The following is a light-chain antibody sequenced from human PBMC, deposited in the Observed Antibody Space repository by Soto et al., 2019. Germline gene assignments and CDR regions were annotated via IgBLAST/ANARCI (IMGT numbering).Light chain of an antibody. CDR1: SSNIGSNY. J-gene: IGLJ2*01. CDR3: AAWDDSLNGHVV. Sequence: QSVVTQPPSASGTPGQSVTISCSGSSSNIGSNYVYWYQQLPGTAPKLLIYRNNQRPSGVPDRFSGSKSGTSASLAISGLRSEDDADYYCAAWDDSLNGHVVFGGGTKLTVL. CDR2: RNN. V-gene: IGLV1-47*01.